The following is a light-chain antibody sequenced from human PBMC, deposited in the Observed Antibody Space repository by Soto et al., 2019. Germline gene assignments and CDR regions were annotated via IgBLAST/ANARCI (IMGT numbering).Light chain of an antibody. Sequence: EIVLTQSPATLSLSPGERATLSCMASQSVSSYLAWYQQKPGQAPRLLIYDASNRATGIPARFSGSGSGTDFTLTISSLEPEDFAVYYCQQRSNWPPTFGQGTRLE. CDR2: DAS. V-gene: IGKV3-11*01. J-gene: IGKJ5*01. CDR3: QQRSNWPPT. CDR1: QSVSSY.